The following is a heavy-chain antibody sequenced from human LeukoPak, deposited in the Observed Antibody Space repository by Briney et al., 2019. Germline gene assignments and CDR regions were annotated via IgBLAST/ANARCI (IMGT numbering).Heavy chain of an antibody. D-gene: IGHD3-10*01. J-gene: IGHJ4*02. CDR3: TRDAGDYGGSGSYPDY. CDR2: IIPYFGTS. V-gene: IGHV1-69*13. Sequence: SVNVSCKASGVTFSRLVVSWVRQAPGQGLEWMGQIIPYFGTSNYAQNFQGRVTLTADEATNTAYMELNRLRSDDTAVYYCTRDAGDYGGSGSYPDYWGQATLVTVSS. CDR1: GVTFSRLV.